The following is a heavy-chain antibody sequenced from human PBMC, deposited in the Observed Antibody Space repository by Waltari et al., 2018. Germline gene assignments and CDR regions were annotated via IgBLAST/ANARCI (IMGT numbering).Heavy chain of an antibody. J-gene: IGHJ3*01. Sequence: QSQLVQSGAKVRMPGASVKISCKSSGYPFLAYTIPSIRQAPGQSREWMGWINVGQRDTNYSEKLQGRVTIARDTTDTSASTVYMELRSLTSDDTAIYYCARGNRLSGSDYFEVWGQGTLLTVSS. CDR1: GYPFLAYT. CDR3: ARGNRLSGSDYFEV. D-gene: IGHD5-12*01. CDR2: INVGQRDT. V-gene: IGHV1-3*01.